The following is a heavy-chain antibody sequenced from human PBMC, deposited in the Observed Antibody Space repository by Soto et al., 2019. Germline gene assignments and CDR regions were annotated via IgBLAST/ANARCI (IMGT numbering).Heavy chain of an antibody. J-gene: IGHJ4*02. D-gene: IGHD5-12*01. Sequence: QVQLQQWGAGLLKPSETLSLTCAVYGGSFSGYYWSWIRQPPGKGLEWIGEINHSGSTNYNPSLKRRVTISVDTSKNQFSLKLSSVTAADTAVYYCARDVGTILTGEKCLDYWGQGTLVTVSS. CDR1: GGSFSGYY. V-gene: IGHV4-34*01. CDR2: INHSGST. CDR3: ARDVGTILTGEKCLDY.